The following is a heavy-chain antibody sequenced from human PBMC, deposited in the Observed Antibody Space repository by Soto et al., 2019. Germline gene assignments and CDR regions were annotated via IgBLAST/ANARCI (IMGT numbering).Heavy chain of an antibody. CDR3: ARGPYTWNYVHWFDP. Sequence: SETLSLTCAVSGFPISSGYFWAWIRQPPGKGLECIGSVSHSGSPYYNPSLKSRVSISVDMSKNLVSLKLSSVTAADTAVYYCARGPYTWNYVHWFDPWGQGTLVTVSS. D-gene: IGHD1-7*01. V-gene: IGHV4-38-2*01. CDR2: VSHSGSP. CDR1: GFPISSGYF. J-gene: IGHJ5*02.